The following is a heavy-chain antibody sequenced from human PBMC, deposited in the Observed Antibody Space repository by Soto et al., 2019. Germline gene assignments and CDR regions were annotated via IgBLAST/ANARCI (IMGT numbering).Heavy chain of an antibody. D-gene: IGHD3-10*01. CDR1: GGTFSSYT. CDR2: IIPILGIA. J-gene: IGHJ4*02. Sequence: QVQLVQSGAEVKKPGSSVKVSCKASGGTFSSYTISWVRQAPGQGLEWMGRIIPILGIANYAQKFQGRVTITADKATSTDYMELSSLRSEDAAVYYCARAPIGDYFDYWGQGTLVTVSS. V-gene: IGHV1-69*02. CDR3: ARAPIGDYFDY.